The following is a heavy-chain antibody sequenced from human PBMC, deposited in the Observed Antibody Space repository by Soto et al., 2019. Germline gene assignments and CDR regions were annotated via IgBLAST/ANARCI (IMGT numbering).Heavy chain of an antibody. J-gene: IGHJ4*02. CDR1: GDSVSSPYY. CDR2: VFHTGTT. CDR3: ARSAGWYAIHA. Sequence: QVQLQESGPGLVKPSGTLSLTCAVSGDSVSSPYYWCWVRQSPGKGLEWIGEVFHTGTTSYNPSLRSRVTISMEQSINQFSLDLSSVTAADTAVYYCARSAGWYAIHARGPGTLVIVSS. V-gene: IGHV4-4*02. D-gene: IGHD6-19*01.